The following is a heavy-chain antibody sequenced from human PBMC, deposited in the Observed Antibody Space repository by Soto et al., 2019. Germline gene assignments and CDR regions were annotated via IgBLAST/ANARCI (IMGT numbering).Heavy chain of an antibody. J-gene: IGHJ4*02. Sequence: SVKVSCKDSSFCFIYFYIHWLRQAPGQGLEWMGWINAKNGGTRYAEKFQDRVTLTRDRSVRTAYLELQRLRSDDTAVYYCARSHCTDGICYTEVIPSWGQGTLVPVSS. CDR2: INAKNGGT. CDR1: SFCFIYFY. CDR3: ARSHCTDGICYTEVIPS. V-gene: IGHV1-2*02. D-gene: IGHD2-8*01.